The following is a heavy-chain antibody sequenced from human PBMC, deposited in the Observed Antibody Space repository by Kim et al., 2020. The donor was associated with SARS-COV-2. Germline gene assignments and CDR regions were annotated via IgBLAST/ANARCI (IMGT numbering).Heavy chain of an antibody. Sequence: VKGRFTISRDNAKNSLYLQMNSLRAEDTAVYYCARNTYYYDSSGYYYFDYWGQGTLVTVSS. V-gene: IGHV3-11*06. J-gene: IGHJ4*02. CDR3: ARNTYYYDSSGYYYFDY. D-gene: IGHD3-22*01.